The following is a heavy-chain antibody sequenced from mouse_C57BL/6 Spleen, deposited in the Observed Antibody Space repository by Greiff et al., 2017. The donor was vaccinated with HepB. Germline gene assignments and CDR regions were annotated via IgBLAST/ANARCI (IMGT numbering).Heavy chain of an antibody. CDR1: GFTFSDYY. J-gene: IGHJ4*01. D-gene: IGHD2-3*01. CDR3: ARGLLRGGNYAMDY. CDR2: ISNGGGST. V-gene: IGHV5-12*01. Sequence: EVKLVESGGGLVQPGGSLKLSCAASGFTFSDYYMYWVRQTPEKRLESVAYISNGGGSTYYPDTVKGRFTISRDNAKNTLYLQMSRLKSEDTAMYYCARGLLRGGNYAMDYWGQGTSVTVSS.